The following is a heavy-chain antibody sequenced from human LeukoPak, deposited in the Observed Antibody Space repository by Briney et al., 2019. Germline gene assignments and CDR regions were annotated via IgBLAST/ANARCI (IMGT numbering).Heavy chain of an antibody. V-gene: IGHV3-66*01. Sequence: GGSLRLSCAASGFTVSSNYMSWVRQAPGKGLEWVSVIYSGGSTYYADSVKGRFTISRDNSKNTLYLQMNSLRAEDTAVYYCARVTRFGEFSYYYGLDVWGQGTTVTVSS. J-gene: IGHJ6*02. CDR2: IYSGGST. CDR1: GFTVSSNY. D-gene: IGHD3-10*01. CDR3: ARVTRFGEFSYYYGLDV.